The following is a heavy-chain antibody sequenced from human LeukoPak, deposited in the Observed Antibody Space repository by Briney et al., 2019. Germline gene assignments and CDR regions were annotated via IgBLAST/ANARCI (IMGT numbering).Heavy chain of an antibody. J-gene: IGHJ6*03. V-gene: IGHV1-18*01. D-gene: IGHD2-15*01. CDR3: ARVVVAATAYYYYYMDV. CDR2: ISAYNGNT. Sequence: ASVTVSFTASGYTFTIYGISWVRQAPGQGLEWMGWISAYNGNTNYAQKLQGRVTMTTDTSTSTAYMELRSLRSDDTAVYYCARVVVAATAYYYYYMDVWGKGTTVTVSS. CDR1: GYTFTIYG.